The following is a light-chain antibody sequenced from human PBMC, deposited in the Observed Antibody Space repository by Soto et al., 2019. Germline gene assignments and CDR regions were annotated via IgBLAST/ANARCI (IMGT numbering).Light chain of an antibody. V-gene: IGKV3-20*01. Sequence: EIVMTQSPATLSVSPGERATLSCRASQSVGSYLAWYQQKPGQAPRLLMYGISRRATGIPDRFSGSGSGTDFTLTITRLEPEDFAVYYCQQYVTSSPRTFGQGTKVDIK. J-gene: IGKJ1*01. CDR1: QSVGSY. CDR3: QQYVTSSPRT. CDR2: GIS.